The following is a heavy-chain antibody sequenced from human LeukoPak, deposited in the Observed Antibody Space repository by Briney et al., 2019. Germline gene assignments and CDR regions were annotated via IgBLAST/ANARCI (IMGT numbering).Heavy chain of an antibody. CDR1: GGTFSSYA. J-gene: IGHJ4*02. D-gene: IGHD4-17*01. CDR3: ARGRPGGTVTHTRYFDY. V-gene: IGHV1-69*13. Sequence: GASVKVSCKASGGTFSSYAISWVRQAPKQGLECMGGIIPIFGTANYAQKFQGRVTITADESTSTAYMELSSLRSEDTAVYYCARGRPGGTVTHTRYFDYWGQGTLVTVSS. CDR2: IIPIFGTA.